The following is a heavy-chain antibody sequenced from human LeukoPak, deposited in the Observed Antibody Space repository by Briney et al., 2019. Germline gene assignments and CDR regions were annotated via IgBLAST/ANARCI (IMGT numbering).Heavy chain of an antibody. CDR2: IYYSGST. J-gene: IGHJ3*02. D-gene: IGHD5-12*01. V-gene: IGHV4-59*01. Sequence: SETLSLTCTVSAGSISSYYWSWIRQPPGKRLEWIGYIYYSGSTNYNPSLKSRVTISVDTSKNQFSLKLSSVTAADTAVYYCARGRGGYEGDAFDIWGQGTMVTVSS. CDR3: ARGRGGYEGDAFDI. CDR1: AGSISSYY.